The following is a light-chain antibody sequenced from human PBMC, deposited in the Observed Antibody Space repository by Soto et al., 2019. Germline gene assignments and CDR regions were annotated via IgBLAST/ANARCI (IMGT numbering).Light chain of an antibody. Sequence: EIVLTQSAGTLSSSPGERATLSCRASQTVSGSYLAWFQQTPGQAPRLLIYDPSTRAGGLPDRFSGSGSGTDFSLTINSLEPEDFAVYYCQHYCSSPWTFGQGTKVEIK. CDR1: QTVSGSY. J-gene: IGKJ1*01. CDR2: DPS. V-gene: IGKV3-20*01. CDR3: QHYCSSPWT.